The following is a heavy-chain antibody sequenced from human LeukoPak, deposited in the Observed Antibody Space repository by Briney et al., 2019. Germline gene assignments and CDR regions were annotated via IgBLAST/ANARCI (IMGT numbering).Heavy chain of an antibody. V-gene: IGHV3-30-3*01. CDR1: GFTFSSYA. D-gene: IGHD7-27*01. J-gene: IGHJ4*02. Sequence: GGSLRLSCAASGFTFSSYAMHWVRQAPGKGLEWVAVISYDGSNKYYADSVKGRFTISRDNAKNSLYLQMNSLRAEDTAVYYCARENWEYYFDYWGQGTLVTVSS. CDR2: ISYDGSNK. CDR3: ARENWEYYFDY.